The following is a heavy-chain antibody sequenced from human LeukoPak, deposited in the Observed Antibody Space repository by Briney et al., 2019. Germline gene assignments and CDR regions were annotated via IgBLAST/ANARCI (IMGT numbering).Heavy chain of an antibody. J-gene: IGHJ6*02. D-gene: IGHD6-13*01. CDR3: AKGPGIAAAGSYYYGMDV. CDR2: ISGSGGST. V-gene: IGHV3-23*01. Sequence: GGSLRLSCTASGFTFGTYWMTWVRQAPGKGLEWVSAISGSGGSTYYADSVKGRFTISRDNSKNTLYLQMNSLRAEDTAVYYCAKGPGIAAAGSYYYGMDVWGQGTTVTVSS. CDR1: GFTFGTYW.